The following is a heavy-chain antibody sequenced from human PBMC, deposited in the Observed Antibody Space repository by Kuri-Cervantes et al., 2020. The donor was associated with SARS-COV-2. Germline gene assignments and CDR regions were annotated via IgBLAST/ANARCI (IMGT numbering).Heavy chain of an antibody. CDR2: IKQDGSEK. CDR3: ARDTITIFGVVTLFDY. J-gene: IGHJ4*02. Sequence: GEYLKIHCAASGSSVSYFWMSWVREAPGRGLEWVANIKQDGSEKYYVDSVNGRFTISRDNAKNSLYLQMNSLSAADTAVYYCARDTITIFGVVTLFDYWGQGTLVTVSS. CDR1: GSSVSYFW. V-gene: IGHV3-7*01. D-gene: IGHD3-3*01.